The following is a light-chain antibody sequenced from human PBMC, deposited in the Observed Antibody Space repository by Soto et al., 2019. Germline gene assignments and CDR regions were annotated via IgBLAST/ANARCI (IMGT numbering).Light chain of an antibody. V-gene: IGKV1-12*01. CDR1: QAIDSW. J-gene: IGKJ4*01. Sequence: DIQMTQSPSSVSASVGDRVTITCRASQAIDSWLAWYQQKPGEAPKLLIFTGSLLHSGVPPRFSGSGSGTDFTLTITYVQPEDFATYYCQQGYSIHALTFGGGTKVELK. CDR3: QQGYSIHALT. CDR2: TGS.